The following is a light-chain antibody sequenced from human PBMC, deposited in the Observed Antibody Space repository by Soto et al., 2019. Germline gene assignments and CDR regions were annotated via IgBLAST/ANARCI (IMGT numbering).Light chain of an antibody. CDR3: QQYGSHGT. CDR1: QSVSSY. CDR2: DAS. Sequence: EVVMRQSPATLSVSPGEGATLSCRASQSVSSYLAWYQQKPGQAPRLLIYDASNRATGIPARFSGSESGTDFTLTISSLEPEDFAVYYCQQYGSHGTFGQGTKVDIK. J-gene: IGKJ1*01. V-gene: IGKV3-11*01.